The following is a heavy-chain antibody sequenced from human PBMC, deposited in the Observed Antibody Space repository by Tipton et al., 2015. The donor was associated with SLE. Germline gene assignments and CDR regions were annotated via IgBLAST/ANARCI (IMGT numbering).Heavy chain of an antibody. V-gene: IGHV4-61*09. J-gene: IGHJ4*02. CDR2: IYTSGST. CDR3: AGGYCSSTSCYWGY. D-gene: IGHD2-2*01. Sequence: TLSLTCTVCGGSISSGTYYWSWIRQPAGKGLEWIGHIYTSGSTNYNPSLKSRVAISVDTSKNHFSLKLHSVTAADTAVYYCAGGYCSSTSCYWGYWGQGTLVTVSS. CDR1: GGSISSGTYY.